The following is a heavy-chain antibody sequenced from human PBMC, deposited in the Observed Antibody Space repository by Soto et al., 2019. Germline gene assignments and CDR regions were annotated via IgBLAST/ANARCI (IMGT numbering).Heavy chain of an antibody. CDR1: GYTFTGYY. Sequence: RASVKVSCKASGYTFTGYYMHWVRQAPGQGLEWMGWINPNSGGTNYAQKFQGWVTMTRDTSISTAYMELSRLRSDDTAVYYCARGGLDHYDFWSGYYAKDWFDPWGQGTLVTVSS. V-gene: IGHV1-2*04. J-gene: IGHJ5*02. CDR2: INPNSGGT. D-gene: IGHD3-3*01. CDR3: ARGGLDHYDFWSGYYAKDWFDP.